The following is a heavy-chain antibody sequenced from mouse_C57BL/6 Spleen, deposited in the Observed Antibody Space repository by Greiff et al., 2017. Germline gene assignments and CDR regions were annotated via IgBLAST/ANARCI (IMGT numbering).Heavy chain of an antibody. V-gene: IGHV1-63*01. CDR2: IYPGGGYT. J-gene: IGHJ1*03. CDR3: ARFYGGYLGYFDV. Sequence: QVQLQQSGAELVRPGTSVKMSCKASGYTFTNYWIGWAKQRPGHGLEWIGDIYPGGGYTKYNEKFKGKATLTSDTSASTAYMQVSSLTSEDSAIYYCARFYGGYLGYFDVWGTGTTVTVSS. CDR1: GYTFTNYW. D-gene: IGHD2-3*01.